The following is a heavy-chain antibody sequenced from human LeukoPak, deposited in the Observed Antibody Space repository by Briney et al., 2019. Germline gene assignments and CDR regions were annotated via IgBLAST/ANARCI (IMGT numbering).Heavy chain of an antibody. V-gene: IGHV1-2*02. CDR2: INPNSGGT. CDR3: ARDEGDSPPWFDP. D-gene: IGHD3-22*01. J-gene: IGHJ5*02. CDR1: GYTFTGYY. Sequence: ASVKVSCKVSGYTFTGYYMHWVRQAPGQGLEWMGWINPNSGGTNYAQKFQGRVTMTRDTSISTAYMELSRLRSDDTAVYYCARDEGDSPPWFDPWGQGTLVTVSS.